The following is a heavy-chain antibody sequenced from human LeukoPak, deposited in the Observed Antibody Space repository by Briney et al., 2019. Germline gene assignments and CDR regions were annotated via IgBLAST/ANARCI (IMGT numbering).Heavy chain of an antibody. V-gene: IGHV1-2*02. J-gene: IGHJ4*02. CDR1: GYTFTGYY. D-gene: IGHD1-14*01. CDR3: ASWAGGKEPIASFEY. Sequence: ASVKVSCKTSGYTFTGYYMHWMRQAPGQGLEWMGWINLNSGGTNYAQKFQGRVIMTRDTSTSTAYMELNRLRFDDTAVYYCASWAGGKEPIASFEYWGQGTLVTVSS. CDR2: INLNSGGT.